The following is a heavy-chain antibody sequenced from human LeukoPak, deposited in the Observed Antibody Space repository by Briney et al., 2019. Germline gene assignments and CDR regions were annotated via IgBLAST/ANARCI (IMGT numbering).Heavy chain of an antibody. CDR2: ISGSSSTI. CDR3: ARGSTYYDSSGQVPFDY. Sequence: GGSLRLSCAASGFTVSSNYMSWVRQAPGKGLEWGSYISGSSSTIYYADSVKGRFTISRDNGKNTLYLQMNSLRAEDTAVYYCARGSTYYDSSGQVPFDYWGQGTLVTVSS. CDR1: GFTVSSNY. J-gene: IGHJ4*02. V-gene: IGHV3-48*01. D-gene: IGHD3-22*01.